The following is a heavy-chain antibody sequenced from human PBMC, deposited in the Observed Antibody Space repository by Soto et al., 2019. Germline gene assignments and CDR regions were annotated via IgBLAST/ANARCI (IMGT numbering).Heavy chain of an antibody. J-gene: IGHJ4*02. CDR3: ARGGFD. CDR1: GFSVTASN. Sequence: EVQLAETGGDLIQPGGSLRLSCAASGFSVTASNMNWVRQAPGKGLEWVSVIFGADETYYADSVRGRFTISRDNSKNTVYLQMDSLRTEDTALYYCARGGFDWGQGTLVTVSS. V-gene: IGHV3-53*02. D-gene: IGHD3-16*01. CDR2: IFGADET.